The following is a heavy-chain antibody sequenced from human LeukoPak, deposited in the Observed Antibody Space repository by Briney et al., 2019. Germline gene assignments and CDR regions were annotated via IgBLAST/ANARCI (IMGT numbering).Heavy chain of an antibody. CDR1: GFTFSSYA. V-gene: IGHV3-30*04. CDR3: AKDLAARPRQRFRDV. CDR2: ISYDGSNK. J-gene: IGHJ6*02. D-gene: IGHD6-6*01. Sequence: GGSLRLSCAASGFTFSSYAMHWVRQAPGKGLEWVAVISYDGSNKYYADSVKGRFTISRGNSKNTLYLQMNSLRAEDTAVYYCAKDLAARPRQRFRDVWGQGTTVTVSS.